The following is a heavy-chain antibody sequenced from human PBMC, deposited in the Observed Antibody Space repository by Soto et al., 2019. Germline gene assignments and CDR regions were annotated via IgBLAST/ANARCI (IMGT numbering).Heavy chain of an antibody. Sequence: HPXGRLTVSWAAAGLTFRNYAMHWVRTVPGKGLAWVAVISYDGSNKYYADSVKGRFTISRDNSKSTLYLQMNSLRPEDTAVYYCARDHSGYCSSISCYRSGMDVWGQGNTLTVSS. CDR2: ISYDGSNK. J-gene: IGHJ6*02. V-gene: IGHV3-30-3*01. D-gene: IGHD2-2*02. CDR1: GLTFRNYA. CDR3: ARDHSGYCSSISCYRSGMDV.